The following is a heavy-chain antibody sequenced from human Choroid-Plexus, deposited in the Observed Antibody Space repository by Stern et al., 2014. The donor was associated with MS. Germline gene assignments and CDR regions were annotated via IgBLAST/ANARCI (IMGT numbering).Heavy chain of an antibody. CDR1: GGTFSSSD. V-gene: IGHV1-69*01. CDR2: IIPIIGTA. CDR3: ALGGFGHYFEY. Sequence: QEQLVQSGAEVQKPGSSVKVSCRASGGTFSSSDISWVGQAPGQGLEWMGGIIPIIGTANYAQKYQGRVTITADESTSTAYMELSSLRSEDTAIYYCALGGFGHYFEYWGQGTLVTVSS. D-gene: IGHD3-10*01. J-gene: IGHJ4*02.